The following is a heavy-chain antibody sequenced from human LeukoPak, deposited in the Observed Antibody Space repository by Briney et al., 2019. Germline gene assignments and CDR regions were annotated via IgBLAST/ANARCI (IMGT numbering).Heavy chain of an antibody. Sequence: GGSLRLSCAASGFNVNNNYMSWVRQAPGEGLEWVSVIYIGGSTDYADSVKGRFTNSRDDSKNTVYLQMNSLRAEDTAVYYCARSSSAYYYEFDYWGQGTLVTVSS. J-gene: IGHJ4*02. V-gene: IGHV3-53*01. CDR2: IYIGGST. CDR1: GFNVNNNY. CDR3: ARSSSAYYYEFDY. D-gene: IGHD3-22*01.